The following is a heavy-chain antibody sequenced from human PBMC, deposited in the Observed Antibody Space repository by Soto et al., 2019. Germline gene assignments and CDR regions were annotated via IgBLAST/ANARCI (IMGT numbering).Heavy chain of an antibody. CDR3: ARIHDSSGYYSTGGHYFDY. J-gene: IGHJ4*02. V-gene: IGHV4-34*01. CDR2: INHSGST. Sequence: SETLSLTCAVYGGSFSGYYWSWIRQPPGKGLEWIGEINHSGSTNYNPSLKSRVTISVDTSKNQFSLKLSSVTAADTAVYYCARIHDSSGYYSTGGHYFDYWGQGTLVTVSS. CDR1: GGSFSGYY. D-gene: IGHD3-22*01.